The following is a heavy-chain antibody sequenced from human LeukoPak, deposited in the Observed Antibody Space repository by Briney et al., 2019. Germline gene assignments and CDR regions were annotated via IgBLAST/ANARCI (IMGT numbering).Heavy chain of an antibody. CDR1: GGSGSSDS. D-gene: IGHD4-17*01. J-gene: IGHJ6*03. CDR2: ISYSGST. V-gene: IGHV4-59*08. Sequence: SETLSLTCTVSGGSGSSDSWSWIRQPPGQGLEWIGYISYSGSTSYNPSLKSRVTISVDTSKNQFSLKLSSVTAADTAVYYCARHRNDDYVYYYYYMDVWGKGTTVTVSS. CDR3: ARHRNDDYVYYYYYMDV.